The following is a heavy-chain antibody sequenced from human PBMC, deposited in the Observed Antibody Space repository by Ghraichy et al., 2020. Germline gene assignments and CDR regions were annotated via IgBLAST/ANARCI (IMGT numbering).Heavy chain of an antibody. Sequence: SQTLSLTCAISGDSVSSKSAAWHWIRQYPSRGLEWLGRTYYRSKWYREYVVSVKSRITINPDTSKNQFSLQLNSVTPEDTAVYYCARSNGFIDYWGQGTLVTVSS. CDR3: ARSNGFIDY. CDR2: TYYRSKWYR. V-gene: IGHV6-1*01. D-gene: IGHD6-19*01. CDR1: GDSVSSKSAA. J-gene: IGHJ4*02.